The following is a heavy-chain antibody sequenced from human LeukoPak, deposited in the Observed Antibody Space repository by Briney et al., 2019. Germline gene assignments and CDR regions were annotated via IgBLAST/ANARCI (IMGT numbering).Heavy chain of an antibody. V-gene: IGHV1-18*01. Sequence: GASVEVSCKASGYTFTSYGISWVLQAPGQGLEWMGWISAYNGNTNYAQKVQGRVTMTTDTSTSTAYMELRSLRSDDTAVYYCAGDPRSRQPSYDAFDIWGQGTMVTVSS. D-gene: IGHD1-1*01. CDR3: AGDPRSRQPSYDAFDI. J-gene: IGHJ3*02. CDR1: GYTFTSYG. CDR2: ISAYNGNT.